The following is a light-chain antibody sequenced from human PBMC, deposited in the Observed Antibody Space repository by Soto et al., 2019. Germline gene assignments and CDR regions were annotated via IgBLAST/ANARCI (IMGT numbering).Light chain of an antibody. V-gene: IGLV1-51*01. CDR1: SSNIGGNS. CDR2: DDN. CDR3: RSWDSSLSAYV. Sequence: QSALTQPPSVSAAPGQKVTISCSGSSSNIGGNSVSWYQQLPGTAPKLLIYDDNKRPSRIPDRFSGSKSGTSATLGITGFQTGDEADYYCRSWDSSLSAYVFGTGTKVTVL. J-gene: IGLJ1*01.